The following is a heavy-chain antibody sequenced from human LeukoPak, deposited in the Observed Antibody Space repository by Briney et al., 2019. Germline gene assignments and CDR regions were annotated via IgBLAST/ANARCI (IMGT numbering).Heavy chain of an antibody. CDR2: IYYSGST. CDR3: ARGFSGGLVDY. Sequence: PSETLSLTCTVSGGSISSSSYYWGWIRQPPGKGLEWIGSIYYSGSTYYNPSLKSRVTISVDTSKNQFSLKLSSVTAADTAVYYCARGFSGGLVDYWGQGTLVTVSS. J-gene: IGHJ4*02. V-gene: IGHV4-39*07. CDR1: GGSISSSSYY. D-gene: IGHD5-12*01.